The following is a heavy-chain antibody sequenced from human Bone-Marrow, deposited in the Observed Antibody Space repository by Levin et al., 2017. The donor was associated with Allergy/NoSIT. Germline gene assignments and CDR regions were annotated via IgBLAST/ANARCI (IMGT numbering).Heavy chain of an antibody. CDR3: ARPHDSSTVYFQH. CDR1: GFTFSSYS. V-gene: IGHV3-21*01. Sequence: GGSLRLSCAASGFTFSSYSMNWVRQAPGKGLEWVSSISSSSSYIYYADSVKGRFTISRDNAKNSLYLQMNSLRAEDTAVYYCARPHDSSTVYFQHWGQGTLVTVSS. D-gene: IGHD3-22*01. CDR2: ISSSSSYI. J-gene: IGHJ1*01.